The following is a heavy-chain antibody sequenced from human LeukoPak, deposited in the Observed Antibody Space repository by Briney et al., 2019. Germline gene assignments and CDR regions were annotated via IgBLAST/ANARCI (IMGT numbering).Heavy chain of an antibody. CDR1: AGSISSYY. D-gene: IGHD1-26*01. CDR3: ARVGDGLFDY. V-gene: IGHV4-59*08. J-gene: IGHJ4*02. Sequence: SETLSLTCTVSAGSISSYYWSWIRQPPGKGLEWIGYIYYSGNTNYNPSLKSRVTISIDTSKNLFSLKLSSVTAADTAVYYCARVGDGLFDYWGQGTLVTVSS. CDR2: IYYSGNT.